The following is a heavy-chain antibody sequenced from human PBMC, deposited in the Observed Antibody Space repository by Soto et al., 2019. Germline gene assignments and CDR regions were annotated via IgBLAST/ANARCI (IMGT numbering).Heavy chain of an antibody. D-gene: IGHD4-17*01. V-gene: IGHV1-69*01. CDR3: AREVGYGDFSAALLD. CDR1: GGTFSSHS. CDR2: VISLFGTA. J-gene: IGHJ4*02. Sequence: VQLMQSGAEVKKPGSSVKVSCKASGGTFSSHSINWVRQAPGQVLEWMGGVISLFGTANYAHNFKGSVTITAAPATSTAYMELISLRSDDTAVYYCAREVGYGDFSAALLDWGQGTLVTVSS.